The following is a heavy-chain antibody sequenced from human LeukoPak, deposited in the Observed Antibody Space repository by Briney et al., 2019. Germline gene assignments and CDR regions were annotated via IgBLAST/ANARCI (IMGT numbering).Heavy chain of an antibody. CDR1: GFTFSSYA. J-gene: IGHJ4*02. D-gene: IGHD4-17*01. CDR2: ISGSGGST. Sequence: PGGSLRLSCAASGFTFSSYAMSWVRQAPGKGLEWVSAISGSGGSTYYADSVKGRFTISGDNSKNTLYLQMNSLRAEDTAVYYCARDQVHDYAMAYWGQGTLVTVSS. CDR3: ARDQVHDYAMAY. V-gene: IGHV3-23*01.